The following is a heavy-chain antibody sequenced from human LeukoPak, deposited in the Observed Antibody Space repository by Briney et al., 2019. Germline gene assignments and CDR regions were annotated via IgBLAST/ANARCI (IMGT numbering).Heavy chain of an antibody. CDR1: GGSISSSSYY. CDR3: ARHRDTAISKFSY. J-gene: IGHJ4*02. CDR2: IYYSGST. D-gene: IGHD5-18*01. Sequence: PSVTLSLTCTVSGGSISSSSYYWGWIRQPPGKGLEWIGSIYYSGSTYYNPSLKSRVTISVDTSKNQFSLKLSSVTAADTAVYYCARHRDTAISKFSYWGQGTLVTVSS. V-gene: IGHV4-39*01.